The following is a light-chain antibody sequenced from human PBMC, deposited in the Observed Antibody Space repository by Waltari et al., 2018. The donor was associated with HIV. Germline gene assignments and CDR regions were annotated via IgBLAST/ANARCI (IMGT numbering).Light chain of an antibody. V-gene: IGLV3-1*01. CDR2: QDS. J-gene: IGLJ2*01. Sequence: SYEVTQPLSVSVSPGQTASITCSGDKLGDKYACWYQQRPGQSPVLVIYQDSKRPSAIPERFSGSNAGNTATLPISGTQAMDEADYYCQAWDSSTVVFGGGTKLTVL. CDR3: QAWDSSTVV. CDR1: KLGDKY.